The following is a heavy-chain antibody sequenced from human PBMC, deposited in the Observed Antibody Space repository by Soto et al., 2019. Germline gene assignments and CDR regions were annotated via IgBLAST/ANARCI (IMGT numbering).Heavy chain of an antibody. CDR3: ARTDEVAYSSSWYSGWFDP. V-gene: IGHV4-39*01. Sequence: SETLSLTCTVSGGSISSSSYYWGWIRQPPGKGLEWIGSIYYSGSTYYNPSLKSRVTISVDTSKNQFSLKLSSVTAADTAVYYCARTDEVAYSSSWYSGWFDPWGQGTLVTVSS. CDR1: GGSISSSSYY. J-gene: IGHJ5*02. CDR2: IYYSGST. D-gene: IGHD6-13*01.